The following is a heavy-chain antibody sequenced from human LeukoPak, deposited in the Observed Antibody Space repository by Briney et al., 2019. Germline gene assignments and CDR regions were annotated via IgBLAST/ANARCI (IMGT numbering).Heavy chain of an antibody. CDR2: IKQDGSEK. V-gene: IGHV3-7*01. J-gene: IGHJ4*02. D-gene: IGHD3-9*01. CDR1: GFTFSSYW. Sequence: PGGSLRLSCSASGFTFSSYWMSWVRQAPGKGLEWVANIKQDGSEKYYVGSVKGRFTISRDNAKNSLYLQMNSLRAEDTAVYYCARFRGVILTGHFDYWGQGTLVTVSS. CDR3: ARFRGVILTGHFDY.